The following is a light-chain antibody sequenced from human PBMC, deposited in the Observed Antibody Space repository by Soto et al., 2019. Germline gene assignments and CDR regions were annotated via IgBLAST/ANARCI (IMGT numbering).Light chain of an antibody. CDR3: QLLSTWPALT. CDR1: QSVRNY. V-gene: IGKV3-11*01. Sequence: EIVLTQSPATLSLSPGERATLSCRASQSVRNYLAWYQQKPGQAPRLLMYDASNRATGIPARFSGSGSRTDFALTIISLEPEDFAIYYCQLLSTWPALTFGGGTNVEIK. CDR2: DAS. J-gene: IGKJ4*01.